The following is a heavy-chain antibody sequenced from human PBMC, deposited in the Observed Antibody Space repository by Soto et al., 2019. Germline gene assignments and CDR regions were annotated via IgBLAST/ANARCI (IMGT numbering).Heavy chain of an antibody. CDR1: GYTFTSYD. CDR2: MNPSTGNS. D-gene: IGHD1-1*01. CDR3: ARRAETNGWNGFGADKYYFDF. J-gene: IGHJ4*02. V-gene: IGHV1-8*01. Sequence: ASVKVSCTASGYTFTSYDIYWVRQAPGQGLEWMGWMNPSTGNSGYAQKFQGRVTMTSDTSISTAHMELSSLRSEDTAVYYCARRAETNGWNGFGADKYYFDFWGQGTLVTVSS.